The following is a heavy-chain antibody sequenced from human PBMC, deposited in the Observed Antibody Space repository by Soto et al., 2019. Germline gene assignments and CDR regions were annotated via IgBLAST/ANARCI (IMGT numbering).Heavy chain of an antibody. D-gene: IGHD3-16*01. CDR1: GGTFSSYA. V-gene: IGHV1-69*12. CDR3: ASAWGSSYYYVMDV. CDR2: IIPIFGTA. J-gene: IGHJ6*02. Sequence: QVQLVQSGAEVKKPGSSVKVSCKASGGTFSSYAISWVRQAPGQGLEWMGGIIPIFGTADYAQKFQGRVTITADESTSTAYMELSSLRSEETAVYYCASAWGSSYYYVMDVWGQGSTVTVSS.